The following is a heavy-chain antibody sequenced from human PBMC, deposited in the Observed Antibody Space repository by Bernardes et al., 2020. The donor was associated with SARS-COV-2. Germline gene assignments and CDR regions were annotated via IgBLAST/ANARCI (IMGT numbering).Heavy chain of an antibody. D-gene: IGHD6-19*01. CDR3: AKQIFGYSSGWFYFDY. J-gene: IGHJ4*02. CDR1: GFTFSSYG. V-gene: IGHV3-30*18. Sequence: VWSLILSCAASGFTFSSYGMHWVRQAPGQGLEWVAVISYDGSNKYYADSVKGRFTISRDNSKNTLYLQMNSLRAEDTAVYYCAKQIFGYSSGWFYFDYWGQGTLVTVSS. CDR2: ISYDGSNK.